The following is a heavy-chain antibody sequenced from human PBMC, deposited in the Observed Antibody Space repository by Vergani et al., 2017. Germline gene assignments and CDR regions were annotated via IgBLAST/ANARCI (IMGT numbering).Heavy chain of an antibody. J-gene: IGHJ6*02. D-gene: IGHD2-2*01. V-gene: IGHV2-70*04. CDR1: GFSLSTSGMR. Sequence: QVTLKESGPALVKPTQTLTLTCTFSGFSLSTSGMRVSWIRQPPGKALEWLARIDWDDDKFYSTSLKTRLTISKDTSKNQVVLTMTNMDPVDTATYYCAHSEGYCSSTSCSYYYGMDVWGQGTTVTVSS. CDR3: AHSEGYCSSTSCSYYYGMDV. CDR2: IDWDDDK.